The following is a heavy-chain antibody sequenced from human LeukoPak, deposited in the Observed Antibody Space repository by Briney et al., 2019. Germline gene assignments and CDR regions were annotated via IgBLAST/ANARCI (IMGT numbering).Heavy chain of an antibody. Sequence: ASVKVSCKASGYTFTGYYMHWVRQAPGQGLEWMGWMNPNSGNTGYAQKFQGRVTMTRNTSISTAYMELSSLRSEDTAVYYCARSIAAAGPDYWGQGTLVTVSS. V-gene: IGHV1-8*02. J-gene: IGHJ4*02. CDR2: MNPNSGNT. D-gene: IGHD6-13*01. CDR3: ARSIAAAGPDY. CDR1: GYTFTGYY.